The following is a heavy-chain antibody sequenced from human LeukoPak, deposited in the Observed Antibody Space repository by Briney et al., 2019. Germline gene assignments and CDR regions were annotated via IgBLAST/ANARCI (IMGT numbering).Heavy chain of an antibody. CDR2: ISYDGSNK. V-gene: IGHV3-30-3*01. CDR3: ARDLNNSYGAFDY. CDR1: GFTFSSYA. Sequence: PGGSLRLSCAASGFTFSSYAMHWVRQAPGKGLEWVAVISYDGSNKYYADSVKGRFTISRDNSKNTLYLQMNSLRAEDTAVYYCARDLNNSYGAFDYWGQGTLVTVSP. D-gene: IGHD5-18*01. J-gene: IGHJ4*02.